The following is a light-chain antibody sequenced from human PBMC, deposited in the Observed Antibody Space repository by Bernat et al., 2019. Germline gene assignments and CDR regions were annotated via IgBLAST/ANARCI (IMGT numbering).Light chain of an antibody. J-gene: IGKJ2*01. CDR1: QSVSSRF. Sequence: EIVLTQSPGTLSLSPGDRATLSCRASQSVSSRFFAWYQQKPGQAPRLLIYDTSTRANGIPDRFSGSGSGTDFTLTISRLEPEDFAVYYCQQYGSSLYTFGQGTKLEIK. CDR3: QQYGSSLYT. V-gene: IGKV3-20*01. CDR2: DTS.